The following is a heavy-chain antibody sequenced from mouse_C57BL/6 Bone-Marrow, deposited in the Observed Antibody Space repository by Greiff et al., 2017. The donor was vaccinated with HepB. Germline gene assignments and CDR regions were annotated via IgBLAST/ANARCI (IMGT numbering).Heavy chain of an antibody. J-gene: IGHJ3*01. D-gene: IGHD2-4*01. CDR2: IYPRSGNT. CDR1: GYTFTSYG. V-gene: IGHV1-81*01. Sequence: VQLQQSGAELARPGASVKLSCKASGYTFTSYGISWVKQRTGQGLEWIGEIYPRSGNTYYNEKFKGKATLTADKSSSTAYMELRSLTSEDSAVYFCARPSYYDYDPAWFAYWGQGTLVTVSA. CDR3: ARPSYYDYDPAWFAY.